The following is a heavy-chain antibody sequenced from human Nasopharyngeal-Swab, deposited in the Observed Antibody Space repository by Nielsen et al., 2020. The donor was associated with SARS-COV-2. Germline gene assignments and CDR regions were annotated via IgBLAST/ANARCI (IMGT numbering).Heavy chain of an antibody. CDR2: ISTSGATI. Sequence: GESLKISCAASGFTFGNYEMNWVRQAPGKGLEWVSYISTSGATIHYADSVRGRFTISRDNAKNSLHLQMNSLRTEDTAVYYCARASRGWSWGQGTPVTVSS. CDR3: ARASRGWS. J-gene: IGHJ5*02. D-gene: IGHD6-19*01. V-gene: IGHV3-48*03. CDR1: GFTFGNYE.